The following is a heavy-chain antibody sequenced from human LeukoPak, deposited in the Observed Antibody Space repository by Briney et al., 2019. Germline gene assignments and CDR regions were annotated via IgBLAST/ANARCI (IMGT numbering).Heavy chain of an antibody. CDR1: GFTFSSYA. CDR2: ISYDGSNK. V-gene: IGHV3-30-3*01. Sequence: PGGSLRLSCAASGFTFSSYAMHWVRQAPGKGLEWVAVISYDGSNKYYADSVKGRFTISRDNSKNTLYLQMNSLRAEDTAVYYCARENYDILTGYWGPADGMDVWGQGTTVTVSS. J-gene: IGHJ6*02. D-gene: IGHD3-9*01. CDR3: ARENYDILTGYWGPADGMDV.